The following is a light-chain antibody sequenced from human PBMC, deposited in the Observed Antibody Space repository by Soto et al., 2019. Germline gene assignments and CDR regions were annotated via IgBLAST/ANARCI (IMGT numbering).Light chain of an antibody. CDR3: SSYTSSSTNVV. V-gene: IGLV2-14*01. J-gene: IGLJ2*01. CDR1: SSDVGGYNY. CDR2: EVS. Sequence: QSALTQPASVSGSPGQSITISCTGTSSDVGGYNYVSWYQQHPGKAPKLMIYEVSNRPSGVSNRFSGSKSGNTASLTISGLQAEDEADYYCSSYTSSSTNVVFGGGTQQTVL.